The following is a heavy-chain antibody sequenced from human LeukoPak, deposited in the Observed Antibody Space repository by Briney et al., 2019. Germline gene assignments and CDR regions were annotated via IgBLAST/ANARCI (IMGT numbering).Heavy chain of an antibody. CDR1: GFTFSSYW. J-gene: IGHJ4*02. CDR3: AKVGVLAGSKYFDY. D-gene: IGHD3-10*01. CDR2: INSDGSST. Sequence: PGGSLRLSCAASGFTFSSYWMHWVRQAPGKGLVWVSRINSDGSSTSYADSVKGRFTIPRDNAKNSLYLQMNSLRAEDTAVYYCAKVGVLAGSKYFDYWGQGTLVTVSS. V-gene: IGHV3-74*01.